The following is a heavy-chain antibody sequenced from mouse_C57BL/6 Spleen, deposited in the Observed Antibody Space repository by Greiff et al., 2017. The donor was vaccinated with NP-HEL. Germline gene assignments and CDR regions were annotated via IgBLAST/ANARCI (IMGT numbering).Heavy chain of an antibody. J-gene: IGHJ2*01. CDR1: GFTFSSYA. V-gene: IGHV5-4*03. CDR2: ISDGGSYT. D-gene: IGHD2-13*01. CDR3: ARYRVTFDD. Sequence: EVKLVESGGGLVKPGGSLKLSCAASGFTFSSYAMSWVRQTPEKRLEWVATISDGGSYTYYPDNVKGRFTISRDNAKTNLYLQMSHLKSEDTAMYYCARYRVTFDDWGKGTTLTVSS.